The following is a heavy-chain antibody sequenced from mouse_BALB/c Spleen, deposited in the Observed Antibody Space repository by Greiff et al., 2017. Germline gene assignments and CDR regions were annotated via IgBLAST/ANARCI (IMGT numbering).Heavy chain of an antibody. CDR2: IRSKSNNYAT. Sequence: DAGGGLVQPKGSLKLSCAASGFTFNTNAMNWVRQAPGKGLEWVARIRSKSNNYATYYADSVKDRFTISRDDSQSMLYLQMNNLKTEDTAMYYCVRDRRMITTYYAMDYWGQGTSVTVSS. V-gene: IGHV10S3*01. CDR1: GFTFNTNA. CDR3: VRDRRMITTYYAMDY. D-gene: IGHD2-4*01. J-gene: IGHJ4*01.